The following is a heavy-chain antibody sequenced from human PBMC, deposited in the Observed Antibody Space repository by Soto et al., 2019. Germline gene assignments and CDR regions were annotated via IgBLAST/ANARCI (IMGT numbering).Heavy chain of an antibody. J-gene: IGHJ6*02. CDR3: ARVRITIFGVATAYYYYGMDV. CDR2: INHSGST. Sequence: SETLSLTCAVYGGSFSGYYWSWIRQPPGKGLEWIGEINHSGSTNYNPSLKSRVTISVDTSKNQFSLKLSSVTAADTAVYYCARVRITIFGVATAYYYYGMDVWDQGTTVTVSS. CDR1: GGSFSGYY. D-gene: IGHD3-3*01. V-gene: IGHV4-34*01.